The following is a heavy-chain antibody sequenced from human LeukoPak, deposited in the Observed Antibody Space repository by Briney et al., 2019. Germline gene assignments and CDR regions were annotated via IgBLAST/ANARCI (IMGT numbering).Heavy chain of an antibody. J-gene: IGHJ4*02. CDR1: GYTFTGYY. Sequence: GASVKVSCKASGYTFTGYYMHWVRRAPGQGLEWMGWINPNSGGTNYAQKFQGRVTMTRDTSISTAYMELSRLRSDDTAVYYCARPGSGYSYTIDYWGQGTLVTVSS. V-gene: IGHV1-2*02. CDR2: INPNSGGT. CDR3: ARPGSGYSYTIDY. D-gene: IGHD5-18*01.